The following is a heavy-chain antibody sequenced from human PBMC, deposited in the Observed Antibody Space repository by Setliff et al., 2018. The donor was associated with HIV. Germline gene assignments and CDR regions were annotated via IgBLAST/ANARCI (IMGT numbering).Heavy chain of an antibody. D-gene: IGHD5-12*01. CDR3: AREIWGQVAHVPYGMDV. CDR1: GGSISSYY. V-gene: IGHV4-4*07. Sequence: SETLSLTCTVSGGSISSYYWSWIRQPAGKGLEWIGRFYTSGSTNYNPPLKSRVTMSVDTSKNQFSLTVRYVTAADTAIYYCAREIWGQVAHVPYGMDVWGQGTTVTV. J-gene: IGHJ6*02. CDR2: FYTSGST.